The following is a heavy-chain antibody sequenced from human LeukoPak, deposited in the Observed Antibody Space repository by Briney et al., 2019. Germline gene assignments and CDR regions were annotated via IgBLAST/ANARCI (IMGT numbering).Heavy chain of an antibody. CDR3: ARVEDSGWYWDFDY. CDR1: GFTFSSYA. D-gene: IGHD6-19*01. CDR2: ISYDGSNK. Sequence: HPGRSLRLSCAASGFTFSSYAMHWVRQAPGKGLEWVAVISYDGSNKYYADSVKGRFTISRDNAKNSLYLQMNSLRAEDTAVYYCARVEDSGWYWDFDYWGQGTLVTVSS. J-gene: IGHJ4*02. V-gene: IGHV3-30*04.